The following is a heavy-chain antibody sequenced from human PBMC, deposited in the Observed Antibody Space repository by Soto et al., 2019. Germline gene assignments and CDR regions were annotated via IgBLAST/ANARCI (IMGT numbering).Heavy chain of an antibody. V-gene: IGHV4-30-4*01. J-gene: IGHJ6*02. CDR3: ARDNILGILYGGMDV. Sequence: SETLSLTCTVSGGSISSGDYYWSWIRQPPGKGLEWIGYIYYSGSTYYNPSLKSRVTISVDTSKNQFSLKLSSVTAADTAVYYCARDNILGILYGGMDVWGQGTTVPVSS. CDR1: GGSISSGDYY. CDR2: IYYSGST. D-gene: IGHD3-3*01.